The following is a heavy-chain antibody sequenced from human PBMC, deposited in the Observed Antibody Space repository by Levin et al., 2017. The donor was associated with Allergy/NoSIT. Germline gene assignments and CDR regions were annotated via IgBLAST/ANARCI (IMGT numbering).Heavy chain of an antibody. CDR3: ARVRYGDYEGPGNPFDP. CDR1: GGSISSGGYS. Sequence: KASETLSLTCAVSGGSISSGGYSWSWIRQPPGKGLEWIGYIYHSGSTYYNPSLKSRVTISVDRSKNQFSLKLSSVTAADTAVYYCARVRYGDYEGPGNPFDPWGQGTLVTVSS. V-gene: IGHV4-30-2*01. D-gene: IGHD4-17*01. CDR2: IYHSGST. J-gene: IGHJ5*02.